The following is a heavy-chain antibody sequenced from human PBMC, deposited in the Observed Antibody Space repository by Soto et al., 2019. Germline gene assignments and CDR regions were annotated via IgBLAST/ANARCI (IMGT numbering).Heavy chain of an antibody. Sequence: QVQLVQSGAKVKKPGASVKVSCKASGYTFTSYGISWVRQAPGQGLEWRGWISAYSGSTNYAQNLQGRVTMTTDTSTSTAYMELRSLRSDDMAVYYCARGSYGHVAFDIWGQGTMVTVSS. CDR1: GYTFTSYG. D-gene: IGHD5-18*01. J-gene: IGHJ3*02. V-gene: IGHV1-18*03. CDR2: ISAYSGST. CDR3: ARGSYGHVAFDI.